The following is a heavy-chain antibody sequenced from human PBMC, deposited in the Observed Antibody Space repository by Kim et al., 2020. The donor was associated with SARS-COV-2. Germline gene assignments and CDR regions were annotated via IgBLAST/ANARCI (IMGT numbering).Heavy chain of an antibody. J-gene: IGHJ4*02. CDR3: ARSASVTLEGPIDY. D-gene: IGHD2-21*02. CDR2: IYHSGST. CDR1: GGSISSSNW. V-gene: IGHV4-4*02. Sequence: SETLSLTCAVSGGSISSSNWWSWVRQPPGKGLEWIGEIYHSGSTNYNPSLKRRVTISVDKSKNQFSLKLSSVTAADTAVYYCARSASVTLEGPIDYWGQGTLVTVSS.